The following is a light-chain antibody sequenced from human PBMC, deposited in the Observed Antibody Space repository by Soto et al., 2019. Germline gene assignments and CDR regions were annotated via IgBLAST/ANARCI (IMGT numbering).Light chain of an antibody. V-gene: IGKV3-20*01. CDR1: QSVSSSF. J-gene: IGKJ2*01. Sequence: EIVLTQSPGTLSLSPGERATLSCRASQSVSSSFLAWYQQKAGQAPRLLIYGASSRATGIPDRFSGSGSGTDFTLTISRLETEDLAVYYCQQYGSSAYTFGQGTKLEIK. CDR3: QQYGSSAYT. CDR2: GAS.